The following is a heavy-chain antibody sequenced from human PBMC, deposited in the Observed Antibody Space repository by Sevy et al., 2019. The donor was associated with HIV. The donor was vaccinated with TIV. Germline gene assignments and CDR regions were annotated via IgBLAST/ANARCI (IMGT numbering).Heavy chain of an antibody. D-gene: IGHD3-10*01. J-gene: IGHJ4*02. CDR3: ARTRVLAVYGSGSYYNRFDY. CDR2: INHSGST. CDR1: GGSFSGYY. Sequence: SETLSLTCAVYGGSFSGYYWSWIRQPPGKGLEWIGEINHSGSTNYNPSLKSRVTISVDTSKNQFSLKLGPVTAADTAVYYCARTRVLAVYGSGSYYNRFDYWGQGTLVTVSS. V-gene: IGHV4-34*01.